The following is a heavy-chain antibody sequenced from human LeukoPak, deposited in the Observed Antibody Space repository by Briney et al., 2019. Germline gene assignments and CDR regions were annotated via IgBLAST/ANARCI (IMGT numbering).Heavy chain of an antibody. CDR3: ARGGYSSSSPLDY. CDR2: ISYDGSNK. J-gene: IGHJ4*02. V-gene: IGHV3-30*01. CDR1: GFTFSSYA. D-gene: IGHD6-6*01. Sequence: GRSLRLSCAASGFTFSSYAMHWVRQAPGEGLEWVAVISYDGSNKYYADSVKGRFTISRDNSKNTLYLQMNSLRAEDTAVYYCARGGYSSSSPLDYWGQGTLVTVSS.